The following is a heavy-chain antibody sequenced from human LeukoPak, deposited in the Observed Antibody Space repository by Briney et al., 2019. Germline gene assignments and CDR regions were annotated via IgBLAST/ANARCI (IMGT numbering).Heavy chain of an antibody. D-gene: IGHD6-19*01. J-gene: IGHJ4*02. CDR2: ISSSSSYI. CDR1: GFSFSSYN. CDR3: ARDLGIAVAGTSYFDY. V-gene: IGHV3-21*01. Sequence: GGSLRLSCAASGFSFSSYNMNWVRQAPGKGLEWVSSISSSSSYIYYADSVKGRFTISRDNAKNSLYLQMNSLRAEDTAVYYCARDLGIAVAGTSYFDYWGQGTLVTVSS.